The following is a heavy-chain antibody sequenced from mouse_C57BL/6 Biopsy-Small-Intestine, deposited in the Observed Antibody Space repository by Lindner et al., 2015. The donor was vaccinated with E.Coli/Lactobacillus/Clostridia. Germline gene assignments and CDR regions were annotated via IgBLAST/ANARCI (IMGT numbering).Heavy chain of an antibody. Sequence: SVKVSCKASGYSFTGYYIHWVRQAPGQGLEWMGWINSDSGSTDYAQKFKGWVTMTRDTSTGTAYMELTRLKSDDSAVYYCARDGQSMLPGVDYKYGLDVWGQGTTVTVSS. D-gene: IGHD2-14*01. V-gene: IGHV1-64*01. J-gene: IGHJ1*01. CDR2: INSDSGST. CDR1: GYSFTGYY. CDR3: ARDGQSMLPGVDYKYGLDV.